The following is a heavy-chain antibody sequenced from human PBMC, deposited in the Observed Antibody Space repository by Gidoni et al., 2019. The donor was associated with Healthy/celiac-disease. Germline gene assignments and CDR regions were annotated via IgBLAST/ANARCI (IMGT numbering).Heavy chain of an antibody. Sequence: QVQLVQSGAEVKKPGASVKVSCKASGYTLTSYGISWVRQAPGQGLEWMGWIIAYNGNTNYAQKLQGRVTMTTDTSTSTAYMELMSLRSDDTAVYYCARGRIDSSSVLNINYYDSSGSTLYYFDYWGQGTLVTVSS. J-gene: IGHJ4*02. CDR3: ARGRIDSSSVLNINYYDSSGSTLYYFDY. V-gene: IGHV1-18*04. D-gene: IGHD3-22*01. CDR2: IIAYNGNT. CDR1: GYTLTSYG.